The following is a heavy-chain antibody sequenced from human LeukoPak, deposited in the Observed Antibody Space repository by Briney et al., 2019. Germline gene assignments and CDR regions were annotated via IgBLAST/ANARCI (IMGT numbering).Heavy chain of an antibody. D-gene: IGHD3-10*01. CDR1: GYTFTGYY. CDR3: ARSGGSGSWAFDY. CDR2: SNAGNGNT. J-gene: IGHJ4*02. Sequence: ASVKVSCKASGYTFTGYYMHWVRQAPGQGLEWMGWSNAGNGNTKYSQEFQGRVTITRDTSASTAYMELSSLRSEDMAVYYCARSGGSGSWAFDYWGQGTLVTVSS. V-gene: IGHV1-3*02.